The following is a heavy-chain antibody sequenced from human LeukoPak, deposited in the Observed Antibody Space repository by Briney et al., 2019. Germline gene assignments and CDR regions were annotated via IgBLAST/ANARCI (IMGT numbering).Heavy chain of an antibody. J-gene: IGHJ6*03. Sequence: PSETLSLTCAVYGGSFSGYYWSWIRQPPGKGLEWIGEINHSGSTNYNPSLKSRVTISVDTSKNQFSLKLSSVTAADTAAYSCARVTGKYYYYYYMDVWGKGTTVTVSS. CDR1: GGSFSGYY. CDR3: ARVTGKYYYYYYMDV. D-gene: IGHD1-20*01. V-gene: IGHV4-34*01. CDR2: INHSGST.